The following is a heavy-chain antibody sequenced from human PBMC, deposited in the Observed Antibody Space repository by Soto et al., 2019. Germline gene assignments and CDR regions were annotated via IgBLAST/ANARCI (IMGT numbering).Heavy chain of an antibody. CDR2: TSSSGTGI. D-gene: IGHD2-15*01. CDR1: GFPLEKYG. J-gene: IGHJ4*02. V-gene: IGHV3-48*01. Sequence: GGSLRLSCAVSGFPLEKYGMNWVRQAPGKGLEWVAYTSSSGTGIYYPDSVKDRFTISRDNSKNTLFLHTGSLRPEDTAIYYCVKQAHGLDGVAFDYWGQGTQVTVSS. CDR3: VKQAHGLDGVAFDY.